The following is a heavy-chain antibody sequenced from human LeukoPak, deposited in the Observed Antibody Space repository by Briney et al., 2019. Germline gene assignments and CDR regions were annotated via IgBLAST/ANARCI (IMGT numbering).Heavy chain of an antibody. CDR2: IIPIFGTT. Sequence: SVKVSCKASGGTFGSCTINWVRQAPGQGLEWMGGIIPIFGTTNYAQKFQGRVTITEDKSTSTAYLELSSLRSEDTAVYYCARGPSLYYDILTAEIMDDYYYYYYMDVWGKGTTVTVSS. CDR3: ARGPSLYYDILTAEIMDDYYYYYYMDV. J-gene: IGHJ6*03. V-gene: IGHV1-69*06. CDR1: GGTFGSCT. D-gene: IGHD3-9*01.